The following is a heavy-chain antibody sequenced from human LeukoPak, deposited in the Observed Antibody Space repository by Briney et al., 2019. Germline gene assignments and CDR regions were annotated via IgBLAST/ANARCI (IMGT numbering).Heavy chain of an antibody. J-gene: IGHJ5*02. D-gene: IGHD5-24*01. CDR3: ARESLTWLQSRTSWFDP. Sequence: LRLSCATSGFTFSDYYMSWIRQPPGKGLEWIGEINHSGSTNYNPSLRSRVTISVDSSKNQLSLRLSSVTAADTAVYYCARESLTWLQSRTSWFDPWGQGTLVTVSS. CDR1: GFTFSDYY. CDR2: INHSGST. V-gene: IGHV4-34*01.